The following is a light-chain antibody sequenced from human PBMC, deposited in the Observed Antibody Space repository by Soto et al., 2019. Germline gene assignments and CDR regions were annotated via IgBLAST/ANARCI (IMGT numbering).Light chain of an antibody. J-gene: IGKJ2*01. Sequence: DIQMTQSPSTLSASVGERVTITCRASQSISSWLAWYQQKPGKAPKLLIYKASSLESGVPSRSSGSGSGTEFTLTISSLQPDDFATYYCQQYNSYSQTFGQGTKLEIK. V-gene: IGKV1-5*03. CDR1: QSISSW. CDR2: KAS. CDR3: QQYNSYSQT.